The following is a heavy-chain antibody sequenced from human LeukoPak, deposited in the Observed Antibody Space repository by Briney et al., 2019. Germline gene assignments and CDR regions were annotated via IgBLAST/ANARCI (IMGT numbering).Heavy chain of an antibody. CDR2: ISSSSSYI. D-gene: IGHD6-6*01. CDR3: ARVLYSSSSAFDY. J-gene: IGHJ4*02. V-gene: IGHV3-21*01. Sequence: GGSLRLSCAASGFTFSSYSMNWVRQAPGKGLEWDSSISSSSSYIYYADSVKGRFTISRDNAKNSLYLQMNSLRAEDTAVYYCARVLYSSSSAFDYWGQGTLVTVSS. CDR1: GFTFSSYS.